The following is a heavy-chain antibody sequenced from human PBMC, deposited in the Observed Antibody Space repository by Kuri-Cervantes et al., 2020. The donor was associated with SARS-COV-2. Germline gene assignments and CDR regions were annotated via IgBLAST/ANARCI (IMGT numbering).Heavy chain of an antibody. CDR2: ISSSGTYI. J-gene: IGHJ4*02. Sequence: GGSLRLSCAASGFSFSYYNMNWVRQAPGKGLEWVSSISSSGTYIYYAESVKGRFSISRDNAKNSLYLQMNSLRAEDTAVYYCARGYYDSSGYYPLFDYWGQGTLVTVSS. CDR3: ARGYYDSSGYYPLFDY. CDR1: GFSFSYYN. D-gene: IGHD3-22*01. V-gene: IGHV3-21*01.